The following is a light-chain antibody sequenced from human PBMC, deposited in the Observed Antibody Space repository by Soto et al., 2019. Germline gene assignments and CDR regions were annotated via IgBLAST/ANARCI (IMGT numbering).Light chain of an antibody. J-gene: IGLJ1*01. CDR1: SSDVGAYTY. CDR3: SSYTDSSTYV. V-gene: IGLV2-14*01. CDR2: GVS. Sequence: QSVLTQPASVSGSDGQSITISCTGTSSDVGAYTYVSWYQQRPGTAPKLMIYGVSNRPSGISNRFSGSKSGNTASLTISGLQGDDEADYYCSSYTDSSTYVFGTGTKMTVL.